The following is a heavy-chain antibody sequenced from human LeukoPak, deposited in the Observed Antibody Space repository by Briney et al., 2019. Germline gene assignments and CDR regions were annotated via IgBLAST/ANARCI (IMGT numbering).Heavy chain of an antibody. CDR2: IIPIFGTA. CDR3: ARGMFRYYDSSGYSDFDY. D-gene: IGHD3-22*01. Sequence: GASVKVSCKASGGTFSSYAISWVRQAPGQGLEWMGGIIPIFGTANYAQKFQGRVTMTRNTSISTAYMELSSLRSEDTAVYYCARGMFRYYDSSGYSDFDYWGQGTLVTVSS. CDR1: GGTFSSYA. J-gene: IGHJ4*02. V-gene: IGHV1-69*05.